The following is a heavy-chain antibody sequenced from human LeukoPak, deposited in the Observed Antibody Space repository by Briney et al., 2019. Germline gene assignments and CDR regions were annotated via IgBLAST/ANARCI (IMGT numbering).Heavy chain of an antibody. J-gene: IGHJ5*02. Sequence: LRASVTVSCKASGYTFTGYYMHWVRQAPGQGLEWMGWINPNSGGTNYAQKFQGRVTMTTDTSMSTAYMELSRLTSDDTAVYYCARAGGRSWFDPWGQGTLVTVSS. CDR1: GYTFTGYY. CDR3: ARAGGRSWFDP. CDR2: INPNSGGT. V-gene: IGHV1-2*02.